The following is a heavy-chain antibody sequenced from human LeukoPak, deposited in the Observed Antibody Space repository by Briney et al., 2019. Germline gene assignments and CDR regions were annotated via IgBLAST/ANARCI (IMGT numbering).Heavy chain of an antibody. Sequence: ASVKLSCKASGYTFTSYGISWVPQAPGQGLEWMGWISAYNGNTNYAQKLQGRVTMTTDKCTSTAYMELRTLGDTDAAVYYCARDQIAAGLNWFDPWGQGTLVTVSS. CDR1: GYTFTSYG. V-gene: IGHV1-18*01. CDR2: ISAYNGNT. J-gene: IGHJ5*02. D-gene: IGHD6-13*01. CDR3: ARDQIAAGLNWFDP.